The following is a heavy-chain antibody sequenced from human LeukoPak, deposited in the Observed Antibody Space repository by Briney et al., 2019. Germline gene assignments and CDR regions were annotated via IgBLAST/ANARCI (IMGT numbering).Heavy chain of an antibody. Sequence: PSETLSLTCAVYGGSFSGYYWSWIRQPPGKGLEWIWEINHSGSTNYNPSLKSRVTISVDTSKNQFSLKLSSVTAADTAVYYCARGCGYPTYYYYYMDVWGKGTTVTVSS. V-gene: IGHV4-34*01. CDR2: INHSGST. CDR3: ARGCGYPTYYYYYMDV. J-gene: IGHJ6*03. D-gene: IGHD5-18*01. CDR1: GGSFSGYY.